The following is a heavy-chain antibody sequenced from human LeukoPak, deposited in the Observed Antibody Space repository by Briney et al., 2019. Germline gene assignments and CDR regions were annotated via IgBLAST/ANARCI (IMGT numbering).Heavy chain of an antibody. CDR2: INPNSGGT. J-gene: IGHJ6*02. Sequence: ASVNVSCKASVYTFTRYYMHWVRQAPGQGRAWVGWINPNSGGTNYAQKFQGRVTMTRDTSISAAYMGRSRLTSHAPAVYYCARESLRFLEWGMDVWGQGTTVTVSS. V-gene: IGHV1-2*02. CDR3: ARESLRFLEWGMDV. D-gene: IGHD3-3*01. CDR1: VYTFTRYY.